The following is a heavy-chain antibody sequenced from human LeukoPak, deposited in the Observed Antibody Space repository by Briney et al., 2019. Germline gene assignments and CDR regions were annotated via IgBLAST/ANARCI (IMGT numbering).Heavy chain of an antibody. CDR1: GGSISSSSYY. Sequence: SETLSLTCTVPGGSISSSSYYWGWIRQPPGKGLEWIGSIYYSGSTNYNPSLKSRVTISVDTSKNQFSLKLSSVTAADTAVYYRARGQTSNIVATTYYFDYWGQGTLVTVSS. D-gene: IGHD5-12*01. V-gene: IGHV4-39*07. J-gene: IGHJ4*02. CDR3: ARGQTSNIVATTYYFDY. CDR2: IYYSGST.